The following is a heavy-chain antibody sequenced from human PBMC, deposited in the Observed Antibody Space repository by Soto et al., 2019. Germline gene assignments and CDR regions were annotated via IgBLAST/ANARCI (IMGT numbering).Heavy chain of an antibody. V-gene: IGHV4-61*08. CDR2: MYFNEST. Sequence: SETLSLTCAVSGGSISSGGYSWSWIRQAPGKGLEWIGYMYFNESTNYNPSLKSRVMMSLDTSKSLFSLKLNSVTAADTAIYYCARDHKEAFDIWGQGTLVTVSS. CDR1: GGSISSGGYS. CDR3: ARDHKEAFDI. J-gene: IGHJ3*02.